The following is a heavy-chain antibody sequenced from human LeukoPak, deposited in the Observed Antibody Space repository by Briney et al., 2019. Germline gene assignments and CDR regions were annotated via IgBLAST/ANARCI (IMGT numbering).Heavy chain of an antibody. Sequence: GGTLRLSCAASGFIFTSYGMSWVRQAPGKGLEWVSTLTTAGSTYYADSVKGRFTISRDNSKDTLYLQMNSLRAEDTAVYYCAKDQQWELTHYFDYWGQGNLVTVSS. D-gene: IGHD1-26*01. J-gene: IGHJ4*02. V-gene: IGHV3-23*01. CDR3: AKDQQWELTHYFDY. CDR1: GFIFTSYG. CDR2: LTTAGST.